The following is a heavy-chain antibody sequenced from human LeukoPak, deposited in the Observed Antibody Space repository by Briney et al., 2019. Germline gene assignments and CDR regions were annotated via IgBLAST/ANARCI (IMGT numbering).Heavy chain of an antibody. J-gene: IGHJ6*02. D-gene: IGHD2-15*01. Sequence: PGGSLTLSCAASGFTVSSNYMSWVRQAPGKGLEWVAVISYDGSNKYYADSVKGRFTISRDNSKNTLYLQMNSLRAEDTAVYYCAKDIRSATYYYYGMDVWGQGTRVPVSS. V-gene: IGHV3-30*18. CDR1: GFTVSSNY. CDR3: AKDIRSATYYYYGMDV. CDR2: ISYDGSNK.